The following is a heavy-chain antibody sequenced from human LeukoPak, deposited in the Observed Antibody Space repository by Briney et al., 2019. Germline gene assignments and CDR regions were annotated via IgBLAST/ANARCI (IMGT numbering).Heavy chain of an antibody. CDR3: ASEIKYGSSWYAAFGI. Sequence: GGSLRLSCAASGFTFSGYQMNWVRQTPGKGLEWISYITNNGNTIYYGDSVQGRFTISRDNAKNSLYLQMNSLSAEDTAVYYCASEIKYGSSWYAAFGIWGQGTMVTASS. CDR2: ITNNGNTI. CDR1: GFTFSGYQ. J-gene: IGHJ3*02. V-gene: IGHV3-48*03. D-gene: IGHD6-13*01.